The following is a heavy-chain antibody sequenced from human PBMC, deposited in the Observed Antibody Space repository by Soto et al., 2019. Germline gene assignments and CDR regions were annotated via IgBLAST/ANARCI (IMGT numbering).Heavy chain of an antibody. D-gene: IGHD5-12*01. CDR2: ISGTGGST. V-gene: IGHV3-23*01. CDR1: GFTFIKHA. Sequence: EVQVLESGGGLVQPGGSLRLSCAASGFTFIKHAMSWVRQAPGKGLQWVSGISGTGGSTYYADSVKGRFTISRDNSKNTVYLQMDSLRAEDTALYYCAKDLGGYSTSGYDMDVWGKGTTVTVSS. CDR3: AKDLGGYSTSGYDMDV. J-gene: IGHJ6*03.